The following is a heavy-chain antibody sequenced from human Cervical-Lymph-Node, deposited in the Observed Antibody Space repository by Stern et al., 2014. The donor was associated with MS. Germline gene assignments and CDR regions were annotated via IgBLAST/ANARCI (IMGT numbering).Heavy chain of an antibody. CDR3: ARKGAIVPAAIENWFDS. J-gene: IGHJ5*01. V-gene: IGHV4-31*03. Sequence: MQLVESGPGLVKPSQTLSLTCTVSGGSISSGGYFWSWIRQHPGKGLEWIGYIYHSGSTSYKPYRKSRVSISVDTSKNQFSLNLSSVTAADTAVYYCARKGAIVPAAIENWFDSWGQGTLVTVSS. CDR2: IYHSGST. D-gene: IGHD2-2*01. CDR1: GGSISSGGYF.